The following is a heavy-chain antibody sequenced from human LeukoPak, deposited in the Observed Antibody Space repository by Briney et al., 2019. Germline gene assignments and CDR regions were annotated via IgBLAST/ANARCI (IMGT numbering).Heavy chain of an antibody. V-gene: IGHV4-61*02. CDR2: IYTSGST. CDR1: GGSISSGSYY. D-gene: IGHD5-18*01. CDR3: ARGIQLWLPYDY. Sequence: SETLSLTCTVSGGSISSGSYYWSWIRQPAGKGLEWIGRIYTSGSTYYNPSLKSRVTISVDTSKNQFSLKLSSVTAADTAVYYCARGIQLWLPYDYWGQGTLVTVSS. J-gene: IGHJ4*02.